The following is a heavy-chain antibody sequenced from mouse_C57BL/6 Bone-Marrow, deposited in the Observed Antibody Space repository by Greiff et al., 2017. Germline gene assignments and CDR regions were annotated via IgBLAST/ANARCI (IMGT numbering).Heavy chain of an antibody. Sequence: QVQLQQSGPGLVQPSQSLSITCTVSGFSLTSYGVHWVRQSPGKGLEWLGVIWRGGSTDYNAAFMSRLSITKDKSKSQVFFKMNSLQADDTAIYYCAKEGFITTVVADWYFDVWGTGTTVTVSS. CDR2: IWRGGST. CDR3: AKEGFITTVVADWYFDV. CDR1: GFSLTSYG. J-gene: IGHJ1*03. D-gene: IGHD1-1*01. V-gene: IGHV2-5*01.